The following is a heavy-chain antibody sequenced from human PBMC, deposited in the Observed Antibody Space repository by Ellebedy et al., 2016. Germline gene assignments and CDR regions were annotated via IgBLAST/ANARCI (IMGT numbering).Heavy chain of an antibody. CDR1: GFTFSSLA. Sequence: GESLKISCVVSGFTFSSLAMSWVRQSPGKGLEWVASSSDSGDWTDYADSVKGRFTISRENSKSTLFLHTNSLRVDDPAVYYYARLRPVAGTGGYWGQGTLVTVSS. CDR3: ARLRPVAGTGGY. CDR2: SSDSGDWT. J-gene: IGHJ4*02. V-gene: IGHV3-23*01. D-gene: IGHD6-19*01.